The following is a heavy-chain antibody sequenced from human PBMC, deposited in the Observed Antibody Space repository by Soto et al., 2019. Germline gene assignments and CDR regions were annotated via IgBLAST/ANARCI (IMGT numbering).Heavy chain of an antibody. D-gene: IGHD2-15*01. J-gene: IGHJ4*02. CDR2: ISGSGGST. CDR1: GFTFSSYA. Sequence: EVQLLESGGGLVQPGGSLRLSCAASGFTFSSYAMSWVRQAPGKGLEWVSAISGSGGSTYYADSVKGRFTISRDNSKNTLYLQMNSLRAEDTAVYYCAKALGKGVVAATPIFDYWGQGTLVTVSS. CDR3: AKALGKGVVAATPIFDY. V-gene: IGHV3-23*01.